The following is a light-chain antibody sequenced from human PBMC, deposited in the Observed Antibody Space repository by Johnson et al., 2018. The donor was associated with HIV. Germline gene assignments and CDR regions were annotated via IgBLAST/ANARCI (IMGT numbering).Light chain of an antibody. CDR2: ENN. Sequence: QSVLTQPPSVSAAPGQKVTISCSGSSSNIGNNYVSWYQQLPGTAPKLLIYENNKRPSGIPDRFSGSKSGTSATLGITGLQTGDEADYYRGTWDSSLTARVFGTGTKVTVL. CDR1: SSNIGNNY. J-gene: IGLJ1*01. V-gene: IGLV1-51*02. CDR3: GTWDSSLTARV.